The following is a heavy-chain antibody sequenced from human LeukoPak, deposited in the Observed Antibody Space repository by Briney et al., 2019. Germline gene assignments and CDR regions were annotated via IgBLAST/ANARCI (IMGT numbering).Heavy chain of an antibody. CDR3: ARYVVPAAHAFDI. J-gene: IGHJ3*02. V-gene: IGHV4-30-2*02. CDR2: IYHRGST. D-gene: IGHD2-2*01. Sequence: SETLSLTCTVSGGSISSGGYYWSWIRQPPGKGLEWIGYIYHRGSTYYNPSLKSRVTISVDTSKNQFSLKLSSVTAADTAVYYCARYVVPAAHAFDIWGQGTMVTVSS. CDR1: GGSISSGGYY.